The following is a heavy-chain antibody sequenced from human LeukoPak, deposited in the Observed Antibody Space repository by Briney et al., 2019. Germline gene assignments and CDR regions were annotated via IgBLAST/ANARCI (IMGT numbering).Heavy chain of an antibody. J-gene: IGHJ5*02. V-gene: IGHV1-3*01. Sequence: GASVKVSCKASGYTFTSYAMHWVRQAPGQRLEWMGWINAGNGNTKYSQKFQGRVTITRDTSASTAYMELSSLRSEDTAVYYCARGGDCYGCNRFDPWGQGTLVTVSS. CDR2: INAGNGNT. CDR1: GYTFTSYA. CDR3: ARGGDCYGCNRFDP. D-gene: IGHD2-21*02.